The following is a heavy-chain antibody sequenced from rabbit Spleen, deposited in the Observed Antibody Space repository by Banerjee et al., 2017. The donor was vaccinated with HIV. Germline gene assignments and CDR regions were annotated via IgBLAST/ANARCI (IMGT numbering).Heavy chain of an antibody. J-gene: IGHJ3*01. CDR2: IYAGKGST. D-gene: IGHD4-1*01. Sequence: QLTETGGGLVQPGGSLTLSCKASGIDFTNYYISWVRQAPGKGLEWIGIIYAGKGSTDYASWVNGRLTISSDNAQSTVDLKMTSLTAADTATYFCARAIVPWLGLTRLDLWGQGTLVTVS. CDR3: ARAIVPWLGLTRLDL. CDR1: GIDFTNYY. V-gene: IGHV1S7*01.